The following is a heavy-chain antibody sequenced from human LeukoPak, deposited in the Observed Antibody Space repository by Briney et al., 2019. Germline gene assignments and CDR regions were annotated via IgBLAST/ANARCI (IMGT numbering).Heavy chain of an antibody. V-gene: IGHV3-73*01. Sequence: AGGSLRLSCAASGFTFSGSAMHWVRQASGKGLEWVGRIRSKANSYATAYAASVKGRFTISRDDSKNTAYLQMNSLKTEDTAVYYCTRPQIRGYSYDFDYWGQGTLVTVSS. CDR2: IRSKANSYAT. CDR3: TRPQIRGYSYDFDY. D-gene: IGHD5-18*01. CDR1: GFTFSGSA. J-gene: IGHJ4*02.